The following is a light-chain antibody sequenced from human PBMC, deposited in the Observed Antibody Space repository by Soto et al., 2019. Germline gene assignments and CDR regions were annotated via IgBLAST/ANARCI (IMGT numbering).Light chain of an antibody. CDR1: RSVAGNY. J-gene: IGKJ1*01. V-gene: IGKV3-20*01. Sequence: EIVLPQSPGTLSLSPGERATLSCMASRSVAGNYLAWYRQKPGQAPRLLIYGASNRATGIPDRFSGSGSGADFTLTISRLEPEDFAVYYCQQYGSSPPWTFGQGAKVDI. CDR3: QQYGSSPPWT. CDR2: GAS.